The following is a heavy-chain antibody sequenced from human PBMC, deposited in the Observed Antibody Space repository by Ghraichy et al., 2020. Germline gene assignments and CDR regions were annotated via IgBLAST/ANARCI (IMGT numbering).Heavy chain of an antibody. CDR1: GASFSNDY. Sequence: SETLSLTCTVSGASFSNDYWTWIRQPPGKGLEWIGYIYYSGSTNYNPSLKSRVTISLDTSKNQFSLRLSSLTAADGAVYYCARGHYYRDSDDYKYGFDYWGQGTLVSVSS. J-gene: IGHJ4*02. CDR3: ARGHYYRDSDDYKYGFDY. V-gene: IGHV4-59*01. D-gene: IGHD3-16*01. CDR2: IYYSGST.